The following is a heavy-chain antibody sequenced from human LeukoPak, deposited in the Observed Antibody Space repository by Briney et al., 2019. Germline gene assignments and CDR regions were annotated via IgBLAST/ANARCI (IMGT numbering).Heavy chain of an antibody. CDR2: ISAYNGNT. CDR1: GYTFTRYG. Sequence: ASVKVSCKASGYTFTRYGISWVRQAPGQGLEWMGWISAYNGNTNYAQKLQGRVTMTTDTSTSTAYMELRSLRSDDTAVYYCARARIAVAGSPEPVFFTGYYYYMDVWGKGTTVTVSS. D-gene: IGHD6-19*01. V-gene: IGHV1-18*01. CDR3: ARARIAVAGSPEPVFFTGYYYYMDV. J-gene: IGHJ6*03.